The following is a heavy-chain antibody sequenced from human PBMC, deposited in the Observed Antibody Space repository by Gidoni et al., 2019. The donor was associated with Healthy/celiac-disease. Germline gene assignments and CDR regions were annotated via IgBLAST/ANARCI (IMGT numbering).Heavy chain of an antibody. J-gene: IGHJ3*02. CDR2: ISAYNGNT. D-gene: IGHD6-13*01. V-gene: IGHV1-18*01. Sequence: QVQLLQSGAEVKTPGAAVKVSCKASGYTFPSYGISWVRQAPGQGLEWMGWISAYNGNTNYAQKLQGRVTMTTDTSTSTAYMELRSLRSDDTAVYYCARDRNAGSSSSLVDAFDIWGQGTMVTVSS. CDR3: ARDRNAGSSSSLVDAFDI. CDR1: GYTFPSYG.